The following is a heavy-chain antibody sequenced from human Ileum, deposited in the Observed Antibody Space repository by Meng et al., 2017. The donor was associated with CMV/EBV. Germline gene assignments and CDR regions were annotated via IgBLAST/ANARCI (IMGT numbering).Heavy chain of an antibody. CDR2: ISSGSSLT. J-gene: IGHJ4*02. CDR3: ARRYYDDSNGYPALGY. D-gene: IGHD3-22*01. V-gene: IGHV3-21*01. CDR1: AFTFSRFS. Sequence: GESLKISCEASAFTFSRFSMNWVRQAPGKGLEWVSSISSGSSLTYYADSVKGRFPIPRDNAKNSLYLQMNSLRVEDTAVYYCARRYYDDSNGYPALGYWGQGTLVTVSS.